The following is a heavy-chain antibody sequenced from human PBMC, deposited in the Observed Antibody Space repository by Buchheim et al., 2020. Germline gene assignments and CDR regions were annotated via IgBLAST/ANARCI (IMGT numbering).Heavy chain of an antibody. J-gene: IGHJ6*03. D-gene: IGHD1-7*01. CDR2: IDYRGST. CDR3: ARDKKTWKYGPGYYYYYVDV. CDR1: GGSVTTGNYY. Sequence: QVQLQESGPGLVKPPETLSLTCTVSGGSVTTGNYYWSWIRQPPGQPLEWIGHIDYRGSTSYNPSLKSRVTISVDTSKTQFSLKLTSVTAADTAVYYCARDKKTWKYGPGYYYYYVDVWGTGTT. V-gene: IGHV4-61*01.